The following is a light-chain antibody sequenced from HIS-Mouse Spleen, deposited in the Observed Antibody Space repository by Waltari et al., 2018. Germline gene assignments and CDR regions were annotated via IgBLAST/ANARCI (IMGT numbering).Light chain of an antibody. CDR1: QSVLYSSNNKNY. Sequence: DIVMTQSPDSLAVSLCERATINCKSSQSVLYSSNNKNYLAWYQQKPGQPPKLLIYWASTRESGVPDRFSGSGSGTDFTLTISSLQAEDVAVYYCQQYYSTPHTFGGGTKVEIK. V-gene: IGKV4-1*01. J-gene: IGKJ4*01. CDR3: QQYYSTPHT. CDR2: WAS.